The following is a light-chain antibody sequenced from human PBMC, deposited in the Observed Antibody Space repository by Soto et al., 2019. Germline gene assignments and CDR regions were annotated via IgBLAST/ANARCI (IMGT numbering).Light chain of an antibody. V-gene: IGLV2-11*01. CDR3: CSYAHTSRV. CDR1: SGDIGAHNY. Sequence: QSALTQPRPVSGSPGQSVTFSCTGTSGDIGAHNYVSWYQFHPGKAPKMIIYDVNKRPSGVPDRFSGSKSGNTASLTISWLQAEDEADYYCCSYAHTSRVFGGGTKLTVL. CDR2: DVN. J-gene: IGLJ3*02.